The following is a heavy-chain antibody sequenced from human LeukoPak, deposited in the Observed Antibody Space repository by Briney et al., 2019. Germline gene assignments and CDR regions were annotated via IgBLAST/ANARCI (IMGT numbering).Heavy chain of an antibody. D-gene: IGHD1-26*01. V-gene: IGHV1-46*01. CDR2: INPSGGGT. Sequence: ASVKVSCKASGYTFTSYYMHWVRQAPGQGLEWIGIINPSGGGTTYAQKFQVRVTMTRDMSTSTVYMELSSLRSEDTAVYYCARQVRVGNNYFDPWGQGTLVTVSS. CDR1: GYTFTSYY. CDR3: ARQVRVGNNYFDP. J-gene: IGHJ5*02.